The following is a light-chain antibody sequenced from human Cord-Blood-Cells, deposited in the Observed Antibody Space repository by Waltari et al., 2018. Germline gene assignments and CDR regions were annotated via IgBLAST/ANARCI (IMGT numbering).Light chain of an antibody. CDR2: LGS. CDR3: MQALQTPPWT. CDR1: QSLLHSNGYNY. J-gene: IGKJ1*01. V-gene: IGKV2-28*01. Sequence: DIVMTQSSLSLPVTPGEPASISCRSSQSLLHSNGYNYLDWYLQEPGQSPQLLIYLGSNRASGVPDRFSGSGSGTDFTLKISRVEAEDVGVYYCMQALQTPPWTFGQGTKVEIK.